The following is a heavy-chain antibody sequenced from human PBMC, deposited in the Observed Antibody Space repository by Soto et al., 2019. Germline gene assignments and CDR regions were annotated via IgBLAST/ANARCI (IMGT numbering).Heavy chain of an antibody. CDR2: INSDGSST. V-gene: IGHV3-74*01. CDR1: GFTFSSYW. CDR3: ARLVSAAANDY. J-gene: IGHJ4*02. Sequence: GGSLRLSCAASGFTFSSYWMHWVRQAPGKGLVWVSRINSDGSSTSYADSVKGRFTISRDNAKNTLYLQMNSLRDEDTAVYYCARLVSAAANDYWGQGALVTVSS. D-gene: IGHD1-26*01.